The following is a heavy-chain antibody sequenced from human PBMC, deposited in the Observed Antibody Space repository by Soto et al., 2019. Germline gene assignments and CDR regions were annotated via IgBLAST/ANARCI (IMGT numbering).Heavy chain of an antibody. CDR2: INHSGST. J-gene: IGHJ6*02. D-gene: IGHD3-10*01. CDR1: GGPFSGYY. V-gene: IGHV4-34*01. CDR3: ARFPGGAGNYYYYGMDV. Sequence: AETLSLTCAVYGGPFSGYYWSWIRQPPGKGLEWIGEINHSGSTNYNPSLKSRVTISVDTSKNQFSLKLSSVTAADTAVYYCARFPGGAGNYYYYGMDVWGQGTTVTVSS.